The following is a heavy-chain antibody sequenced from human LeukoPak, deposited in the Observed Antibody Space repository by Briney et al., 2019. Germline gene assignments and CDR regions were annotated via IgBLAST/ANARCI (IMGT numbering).Heavy chain of an antibody. CDR3: ARYDVWGSYRAFDY. J-gene: IGHJ4*02. Sequence: PETLSLTCTVSGYSISSGYYWGWIRQPPGKGLEWIGTIYHSGSTYYNPSLKSRVTISVDTSKNQFSLKLSSVTAADTAVYYCARYDVWGSYRAFDYWGQGTLVTVSS. CDR1: GYSISSGYY. V-gene: IGHV4-38-2*02. CDR2: IYHSGST. D-gene: IGHD3-16*02.